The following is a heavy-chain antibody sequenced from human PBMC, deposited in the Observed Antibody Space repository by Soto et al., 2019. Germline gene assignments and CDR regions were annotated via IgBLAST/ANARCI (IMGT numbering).Heavy chain of an antibody. CDR1: GFTFISYA. J-gene: IGHJ4*02. CDR2: ISGSGGST. D-gene: IGHD3-3*01. Sequence: PRGSLRLSCAASGFTFISYAIIFFRHSPFKWLEWVSAISGSGGSTYYADSVKGRFTISRDNSKNTLYLQMNGLRAEDTAVYYCAKVLPPPFWSGYYPSLVDYWGQGTLVTVSS. CDR3: AKVLPPPFWSGYYPSLVDY. V-gene: IGHV3-23*01.